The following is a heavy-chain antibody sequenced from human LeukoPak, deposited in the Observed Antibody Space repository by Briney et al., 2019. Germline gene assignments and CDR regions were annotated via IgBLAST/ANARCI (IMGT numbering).Heavy chain of an antibody. CDR1: GFTFTTYW. V-gene: IGHV5-51*01. CDR3: VRHGLGSSWFGFDY. CDR2: IYPGDSDP. J-gene: IGHJ4*02. Sequence: GESLKISCKGSGFTFTTYWIGWVRQMPGTGLEWMGIIYPGDSDPRYSPSFQGQVTISADKSISTAYLQWSSLKASDSAMYYCVRHGLGSSWFGFDYWGQGTLVTVSS. D-gene: IGHD6-13*01.